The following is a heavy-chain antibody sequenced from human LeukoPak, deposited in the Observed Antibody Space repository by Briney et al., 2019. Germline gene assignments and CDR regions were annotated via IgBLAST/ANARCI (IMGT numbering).Heavy chain of an antibody. CDR3: ARKDGDS. V-gene: IGHV4-38-2*02. CDR1: GYSISSGYY. CDR2: IYHSGRT. Sequence: SETLSLTCTVSGYSISSGYYWGWIRQPPGKGLEWIGSIYHSGRTFYNPSLKSRVTISVDTSKNQFSLKLSSVTAADTAVYFCARKDGDSWGQGTLVTVSS. J-gene: IGHJ4*02.